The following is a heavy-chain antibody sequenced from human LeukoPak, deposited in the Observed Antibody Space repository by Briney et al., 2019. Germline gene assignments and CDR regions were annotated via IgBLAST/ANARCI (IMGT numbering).Heavy chain of an antibody. D-gene: IGHD2/OR15-2a*01. CDR1: GGSISSGSSY. CDR3: TRGDNT. CDR2: IYTSGNT. Sequence: SQTLSLTCTVSGGSISSGSSYWSWIRQPAGKGLEWIGRIYTSGNTNYKPSLQSRVAISVDTAKNQFSLKLSSVTAADTAVYYCTRGDNTWGQGTLVTVSS. V-gene: IGHV4-61*02. J-gene: IGHJ5*02.